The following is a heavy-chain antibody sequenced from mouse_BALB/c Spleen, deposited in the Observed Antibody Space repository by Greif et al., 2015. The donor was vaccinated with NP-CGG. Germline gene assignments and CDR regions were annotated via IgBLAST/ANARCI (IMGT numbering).Heavy chain of an antibody. V-gene: IGHV6-6*02. J-gene: IGHJ1*01. CDR1: GFTFSNYW. D-gene: IGHD2-14*01. Sequence: EVQLVESGGGLVQPGGSMKLSCVASGFTFSNYWMNWVRQSPEKGLEWVAEIRLKSNNYATHYAESVKGRFTISRDDSKSSVYLQMNNLRAEDTGIYYCTRNPRYDEYFDVWGAGTTVTVSS. CDR3: TRNPRYDEYFDV. CDR2: IRLKSNNYAT.